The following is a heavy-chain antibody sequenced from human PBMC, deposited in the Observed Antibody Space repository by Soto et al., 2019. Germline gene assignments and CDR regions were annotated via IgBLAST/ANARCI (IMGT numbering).Heavy chain of an antibody. CDR1: GGSFSAYY. J-gene: IGHJ6*02. D-gene: IGHD3-16*01. CDR3: ARDGYDYLLDV. Sequence: SETLSLTCAVYGGSFSAYYWSWIRQPPGKGLEWIGEINHSGGTSYNPSLKSRVTISVDTSKNQFSLKLSSVTAADTAVYYCARDGYDYLLDVWGQGTTVTVSS. V-gene: IGHV4-34*01. CDR2: INHSGGT.